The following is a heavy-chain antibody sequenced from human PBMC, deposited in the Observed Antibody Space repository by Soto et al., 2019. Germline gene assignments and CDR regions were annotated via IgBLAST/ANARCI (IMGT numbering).Heavy chain of an antibody. V-gene: IGHV1-69*01. Sequence: QLQLVQSGTEVTAPGSPLTLSCKASGGTFSTSSFVWVRQGPGQGLEWMGGIIPIFTRTNFAQKFQGRVTFSADESTRTTYMELRSLTSEDTAIYYCARDVVRSTAGDSWGQGTLVTVSS. CDR3: ARDVVRSTAGDS. CDR2: IIPIFTRT. D-gene: IGHD2-15*01. CDR1: GGTFSTSS. J-gene: IGHJ4*02.